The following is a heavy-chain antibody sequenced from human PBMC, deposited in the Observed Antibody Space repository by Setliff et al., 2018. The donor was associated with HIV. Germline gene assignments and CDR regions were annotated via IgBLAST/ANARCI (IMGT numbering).Heavy chain of an antibody. CDR1: GGSISRGNHF. CDR3: ARSVVVVTVEWFDP. V-gene: IGHV4-61*02. J-gene: IGHJ5*02. CDR2: IYTNGGT. D-gene: IGHD2-21*02. Sequence: PSETLSLTCTVSGGSISRGNHFWTWIRQPAGKGLEWIGRIYTNGGTNYNPSLKSRATIAVDTSKNQFSLKLSSVTAADTAVYYCARSVVVVTVEWFDPWGQGTLVTVSS.